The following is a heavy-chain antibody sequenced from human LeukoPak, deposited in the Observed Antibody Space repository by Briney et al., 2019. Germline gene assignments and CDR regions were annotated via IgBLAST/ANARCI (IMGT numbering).Heavy chain of an antibody. CDR1: GYTFTGYY. D-gene: IGHD6-19*01. CDR2: INPNSGGT. CDR3: ARDRTRTGYSSGWYHDY. J-gene: IGHJ4*02. Sequence: ASVKVSCKASGYTFTGYYMHRVRQAPGQGLEWMGWINPNSGGTNYAQKFQGRVTMTRDTSIGTAYMELSRLRSDDTAVYYCARDRTRTGYSSGWYHDYWGQGTLVTVSS. V-gene: IGHV1-2*02.